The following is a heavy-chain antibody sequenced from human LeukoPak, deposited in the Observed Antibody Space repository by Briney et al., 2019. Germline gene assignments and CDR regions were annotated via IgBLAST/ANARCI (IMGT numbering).Heavy chain of an antibody. CDR1: GGSFSGYY. CDR3: ARGGQQWLVRGGFFDY. V-gene: IGHV4-34*01. Sequence: SETLSLTCAVYGGSFSGYYWSWIRQPPGKGLEWIGEINHSGSTNYNPSLKSRVTISVDTSKNQFSLKLSSVTAADTVVYYCARGGQQWLVRGGFFDYWGQGTLVTVSS. D-gene: IGHD6-19*01. J-gene: IGHJ4*02. CDR2: INHSGST.